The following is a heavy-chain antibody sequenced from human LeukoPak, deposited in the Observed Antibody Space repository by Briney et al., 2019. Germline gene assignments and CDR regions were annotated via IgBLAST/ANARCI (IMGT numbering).Heavy chain of an antibody. CDR3: ARGRTYHDSSGYYYKY. J-gene: IGHJ4*02. D-gene: IGHD3-22*01. V-gene: IGHV4-59*12. CDR2: IYYSGST. Sequence: SETLSLTCTVSVGSISGYYWIWIRQPPGKGLEWIGYIYYSGSTNYNPSLKSRVTISVDTSKNQFSLKLSSVTAADTAVYYCARGRTYHDSSGYYYKYWGQGTLVTVSS. CDR1: VGSISGYY.